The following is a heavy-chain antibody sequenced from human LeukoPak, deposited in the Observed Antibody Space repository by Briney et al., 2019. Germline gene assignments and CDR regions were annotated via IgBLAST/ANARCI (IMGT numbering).Heavy chain of an antibody. CDR2: IIPILGTA. D-gene: IGHD6-19*01. Sequence: GASVKVTCTASGGTFSSYAISWVRQAPGQGLEWMGGIIPILGTANYAQKFLGRVTITTDESTSTAYMEMSSLRSEDTAVYYYARSDRYSSGSFGAFDIWGQGTMVTVSS. CDR1: GGTFSSYA. CDR3: ARSDRYSSGSFGAFDI. J-gene: IGHJ3*02. V-gene: IGHV1-69*05.